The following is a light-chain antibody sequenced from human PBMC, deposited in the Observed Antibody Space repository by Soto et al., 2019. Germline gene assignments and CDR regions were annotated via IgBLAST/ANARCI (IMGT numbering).Light chain of an antibody. Sequence: DIQMTQSAASLSASLGDRVTITCEASQDISNYLNWYQQKPGKAPKLLIYDASSLATGVPSRFSGSGSGTDFNLTISSLQTEDVATYDCLQDYNYPLTFGGGTKVDI. CDR3: LQDYNYPLT. CDR2: DAS. CDR1: QDISNY. V-gene: IGKV1-33*01. J-gene: IGKJ4*01.